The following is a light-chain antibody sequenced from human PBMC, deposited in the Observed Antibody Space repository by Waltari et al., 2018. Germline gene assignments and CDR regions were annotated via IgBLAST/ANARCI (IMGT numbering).Light chain of an antibody. J-gene: IGKJ1*01. CDR1: QSINNY. CDR3: QQRSSWPRT. V-gene: IGKV3-11*01. Sequence: DIVLTQSPATLSLSPGERATLSCRASQSINNYLAWYQQKPGLAPRLLIYSASNRATGIPARFSGSGSGTDFFLTISSLDPEDFAVYYCQQRSSWPRTFGQGTRVEIK. CDR2: SAS.